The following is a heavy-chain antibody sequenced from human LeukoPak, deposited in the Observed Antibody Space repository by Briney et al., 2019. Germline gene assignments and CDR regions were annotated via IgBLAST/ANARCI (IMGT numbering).Heavy chain of an antibody. V-gene: IGHV1-18*01. CDR1: GYTFTSYG. CDR3: AVSYCSGGICYSDDAFDI. D-gene: IGHD2-15*01. J-gene: IGHJ3*02. Sequence: GASVKVSCKASGYTFTSYGISWVRQAPGQGLEWMGWISAYNGNTNYAQKFQGRVTMTRDTSITTAYMELSRLRSDDTAVYYCAVSYCSGGICYSDDAFDIWGQGTMVTVSS. CDR2: ISAYNGNT.